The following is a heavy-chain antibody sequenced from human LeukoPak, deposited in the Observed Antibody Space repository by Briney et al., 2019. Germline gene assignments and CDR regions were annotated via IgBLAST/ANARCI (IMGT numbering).Heavy chain of an antibody. D-gene: IGHD4-17*01. CDR1: GGSISGYY. J-gene: IGHJ4*02. CDR2: IYYSGST. V-gene: IGHV4-59*01. Sequence: TSETLSLTCTVSGGSISGYYWSWIRLPPGKGLEWIGYIYYSGSTNYNPSLKSRVSISVDTSKNQFSLKLSSVTAADTAVYYCARTGSTVTMLYPFDHWGQGTLVTVSS. CDR3: ARTGSTVTMLYPFDH.